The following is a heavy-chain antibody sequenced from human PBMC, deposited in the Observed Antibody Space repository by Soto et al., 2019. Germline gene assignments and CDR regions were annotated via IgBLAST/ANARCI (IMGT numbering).Heavy chain of an antibody. CDR3: PYCSSTSCYYYYYMDV. D-gene: IGHD2-2*01. V-gene: IGHV4-34*01. CDR1: GGSFSGYY. Sequence: EALSLTCAVYGGSFSGYYWCWMRQPPGKGLEWIGEINHSGSTNYNASLKSRVTISVDTSKNQFSLKLSSVTAADTAVYYCPYCSSTSCYYYYYMDVWGKGTTVTVSS. CDR2: INHSGST. J-gene: IGHJ6*03.